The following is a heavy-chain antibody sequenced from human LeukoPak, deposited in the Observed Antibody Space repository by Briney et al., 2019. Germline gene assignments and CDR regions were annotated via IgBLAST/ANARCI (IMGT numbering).Heavy chain of an antibody. V-gene: IGHV4-34*01. Sequence: SETLSLTCAVSGGFFSGYYWSWIRQPPGKGLEWVGEIDNTGSTNYNPSLESRVTISVDTSKDQFSLKLSAVTAADTAVYFCARGHWDWLDPWGQGTLVTVSS. J-gene: IGHJ5*02. D-gene: IGHD3-16*01. CDR1: GGFFSGYY. CDR3: ARGHWDWLDP. CDR2: IDNTGST.